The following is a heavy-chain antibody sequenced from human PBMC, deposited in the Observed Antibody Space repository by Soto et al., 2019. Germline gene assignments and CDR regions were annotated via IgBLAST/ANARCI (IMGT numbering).Heavy chain of an antibody. Sequence: EVQLLESGGGLVQPGGSLRLSCAASGFTFSSYAMSWVRQAPGKGLEWVSAISGSGGSTYYADSVKGRFTISRDNXKXXLYLQMNSLRAEDTAVYYCAKDVLKWELLTYYFDYWGQGTLVTVSS. V-gene: IGHV3-23*01. CDR1: GFTFSSYA. J-gene: IGHJ4*02. CDR2: ISGSGGST. CDR3: AKDVLKWELLTYYFDY. D-gene: IGHD1-26*01.